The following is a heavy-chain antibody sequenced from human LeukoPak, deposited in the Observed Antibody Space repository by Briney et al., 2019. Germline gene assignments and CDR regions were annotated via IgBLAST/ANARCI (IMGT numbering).Heavy chain of an antibody. J-gene: IGHJ4*02. CDR2: IYYSGST. CDR1: GGSISSYY. V-gene: IGHV4-59*01. D-gene: IGHD3-9*01. CDR3: ARANYDILTGYPDYFGY. Sequence: SETLSLTCTVSGGSISSYYWSWIRQPPGKGLEWIGYIYYSGSTNYNPSLKSRVTISVDTSKNQFSLKLSSVTAADTAVYYCARANYDILTGYPDYFGYWGQGTLVTVS.